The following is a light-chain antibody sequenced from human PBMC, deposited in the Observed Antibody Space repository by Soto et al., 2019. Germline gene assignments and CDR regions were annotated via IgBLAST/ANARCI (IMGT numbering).Light chain of an antibody. J-gene: IGKJ4*01. V-gene: IGKV3-15*01. Sequence: EIVLTQSPCTLSLSPGERATLSCRASQSVSNNYLAWYQQKPGQAPRILISGASTGASGIPPRFSGSGSGTEFTLTIDRLQSADFAVYYCQQYDRWPVTFGGGTKVDI. CDR1: QSVSNN. CDR2: GAS. CDR3: QQYDRWPVT.